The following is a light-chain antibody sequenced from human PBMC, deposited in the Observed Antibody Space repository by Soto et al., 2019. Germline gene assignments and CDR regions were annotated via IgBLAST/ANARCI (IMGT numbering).Light chain of an antibody. J-gene: IGLJ2*01. Sequence: QSALTQPASVSGSPGQSITISCTGTSSDVGTYNLVSWHQHHPGKAPKLIIYEGSKRPSGVSNRFSGSKSGNTASLTISGLQAEDEADYYCSSYTGSSINTVVFGGGTKLTVL. V-gene: IGLV2-14*02. CDR3: SSYTGSSINTVV. CDR2: EGS. CDR1: SSDVGTYNL.